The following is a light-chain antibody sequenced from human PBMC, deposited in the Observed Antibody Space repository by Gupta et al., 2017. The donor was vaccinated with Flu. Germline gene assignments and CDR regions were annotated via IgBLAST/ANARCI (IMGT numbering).Light chain of an antibody. J-gene: IGKJ1*01. CDR1: QSVRTY. CDR3: QQSYSTPRT. V-gene: IGKV1-39*01. CDR2: AAS. Sequence: PSSLSASVGDRVTITCRSSQSVRTYLNWYQQKPGKAPKVLIYAASSLQSGVPSRFSGTGSGTDFTLTISSLQPEDFATYFCQQSYSTPRTFGQGTKV.